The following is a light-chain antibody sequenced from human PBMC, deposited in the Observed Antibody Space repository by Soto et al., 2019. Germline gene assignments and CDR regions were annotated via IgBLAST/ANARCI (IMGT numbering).Light chain of an antibody. Sequence: EIVLTQSPGTLSLSPGERATLSCRASQSLVSNYLAWYQQKPGQTPRLLIYDAVRRATGIPDRFSGSGSGTDFTLTISRLEPEDFAVYYCQQYGSSGTFGRGTKVDIK. CDR2: DAV. V-gene: IGKV3-20*01. CDR3: QQYGSSGT. CDR1: QSLVSNY. J-gene: IGKJ4*02.